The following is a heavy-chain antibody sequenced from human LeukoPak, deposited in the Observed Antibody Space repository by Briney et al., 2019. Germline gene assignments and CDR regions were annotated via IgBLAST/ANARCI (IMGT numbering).Heavy chain of an antibody. CDR2: IYSGGST. CDR1: GFTVSSNY. V-gene: IGHV3-66*01. CDR3: ASYHVGPYYYYGMDV. J-gene: IGHJ6*02. Sequence: PGGSLRLSCAASGFTVSSNYMSWARQAPGKGLEWVSVIYSGGSTYYADSVKGRFTISRDNSKNTLYLQMNSLRAEDTAVYYCASYHVGPYYYYGMDVWGQGTTVTVSS.